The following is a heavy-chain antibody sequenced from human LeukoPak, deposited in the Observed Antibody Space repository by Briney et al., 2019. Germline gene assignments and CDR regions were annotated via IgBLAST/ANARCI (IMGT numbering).Heavy chain of an antibody. J-gene: IGHJ4*02. V-gene: IGHV4-61*02. CDR1: GGSISSGSYY. D-gene: IGHD3-10*01. Sequence: SQTLSLTCTVSGGSISSGSYYWSWIRQPAGKGLEWIGRIYTSGSTNYNPSLKSRVTISVDTSKNQFSLKLSSVTAADTAVYYCARDRGVRGVIYFDYWGQGTLVTVSS. CDR2: IYTSGST. CDR3: ARDRGVRGVIYFDY.